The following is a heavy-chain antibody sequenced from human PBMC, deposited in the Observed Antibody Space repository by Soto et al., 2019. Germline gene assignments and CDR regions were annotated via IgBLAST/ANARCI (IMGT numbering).Heavy chain of an antibody. J-gene: IGHJ4*02. CDR2: ISYGGST. CDR1: GGSINSGGYC. CDR3: SRGILV. V-gene: IGHV4-31*03. D-gene: IGHD5-18*01. Sequence: QVQLQESGPGLVKPSQTLSLTCTVSGGSINSGGYCWSWIRQHPGKGLDWIGCISYGGSTSYNPSLKSRVTIAVDTSKNQFALKLTSVTAADTAVYYCSRGILVWGQGALITVSS.